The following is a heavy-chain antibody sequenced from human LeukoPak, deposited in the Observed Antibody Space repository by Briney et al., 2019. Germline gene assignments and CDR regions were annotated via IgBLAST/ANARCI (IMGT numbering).Heavy chain of an antibody. D-gene: IGHD2-15*01. CDR3: TRAYGDAGRCYEPNL. Sequence: GGSLRLSCTASGFTFGDYAMSWFRQAPGKGLEWVGLVGGNAYGGTTEYAASVRGRFSISRDDSRSTAYLQMSSLKTEDTAMYYCTRAYGDAGRCYEPNLWGQGTLVTVSS. CDR2: VGGNAYGGTT. J-gene: IGHJ5*02. V-gene: IGHV3-49*03. CDR1: GFTFGDYA.